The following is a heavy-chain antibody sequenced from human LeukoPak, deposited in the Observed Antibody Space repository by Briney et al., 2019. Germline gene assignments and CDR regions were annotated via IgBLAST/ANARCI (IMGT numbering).Heavy chain of an antibody. CDR1: GGSISSGDYY. V-gene: IGHV4-30-4*08. J-gene: IGHJ3*02. CDR3: ARASGDYLWRTFDI. Sequence: SQTLSLTCTVSGGSISSGDYYWSWIRQPPGKGLEWIGYIYYSGSTYYNPSLKSRVTISVDTSKNQFSLNLSSVTAADTAVYYCARASGDYLWRTFDIWGQGTMVTVSS. D-gene: IGHD4-17*01. CDR2: IYYSGST.